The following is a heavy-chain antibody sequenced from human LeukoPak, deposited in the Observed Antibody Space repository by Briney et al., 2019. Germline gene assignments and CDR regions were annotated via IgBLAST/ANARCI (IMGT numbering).Heavy chain of an antibody. CDR3: ARRPVSYDFWSGYQHSSYWYFDL. CDR2: IYYSGST. CDR1: GGSISSGGYY. Sequence: SETLSLTCTVSGGSISSGGYYWSWIRQHPGKGLEWIGYIYYSGSTYYNPSLKSRVTISVDTSKNQFSLKLSSVTAADTAVYYCARRPVSYDFWSGYQHSSYWYFDLWGRGTLVTVSS. D-gene: IGHD3-3*01. V-gene: IGHV4-31*03. J-gene: IGHJ2*01.